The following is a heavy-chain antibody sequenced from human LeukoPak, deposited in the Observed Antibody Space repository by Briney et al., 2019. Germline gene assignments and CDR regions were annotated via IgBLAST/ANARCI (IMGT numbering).Heavy chain of an antibody. CDR2: IIPIFGTA. V-gene: IGHV1-69*06. J-gene: IGHJ5*02. Sequence: ASVKVSCKASGGTFSSYGISWVRQAPGQGLEWMGGIIPIFGTANYAQKFQGRVTITADKSTSTAYMELSSLRSEDTAVYYCARASIAALYYGMWFDPWGQGTLVTVSS. D-gene: IGHD6-6*01. CDR1: GGTFSSYG. CDR3: ARASIAALYYGMWFDP.